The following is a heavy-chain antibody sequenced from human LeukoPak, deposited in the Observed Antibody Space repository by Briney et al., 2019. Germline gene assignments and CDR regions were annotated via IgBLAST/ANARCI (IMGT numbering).Heavy chain of an antibody. D-gene: IGHD1-26*01. V-gene: IGHV4-59*01. J-gene: IGHJ3*02. CDR1: GGSISSFY. CDR3: ARYIVSYPHDAFDI. Sequence: SETLSLTCTVSGGSISSFYWNWIRQPPGKGLEWIGYIYYSGSTNYNPSLKSRVTISVDTSKKQFSLKLSSVTAADTAFYYCARYIVSYPHDAFDIWGQGTMVTVSS. CDR2: IYYSGST.